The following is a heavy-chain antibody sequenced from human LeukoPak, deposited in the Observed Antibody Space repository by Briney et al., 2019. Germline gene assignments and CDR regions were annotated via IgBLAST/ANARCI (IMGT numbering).Heavy chain of an antibody. D-gene: IGHD3-22*01. Sequence: SETLSLTCTVSGGSISSYYWSWIRQPAGKGLEWIGRIFTSGTLETSGSTNYNPSLKSRVTMSVDTSKNQFSLKLGSVTAADTAVYYCARGVLKTLIVSWGQGTLVTVSS. CDR3: ARGVLKTLIVS. J-gene: IGHJ4*02. CDR1: GGSISSYY. V-gene: IGHV4-4*07. CDR2: IFTSGTLETSGST.